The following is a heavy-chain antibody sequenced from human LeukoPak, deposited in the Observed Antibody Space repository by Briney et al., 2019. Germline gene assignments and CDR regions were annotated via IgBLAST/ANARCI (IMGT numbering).Heavy chain of an antibody. J-gene: IGHJ4*02. Sequence: PGGSLRLSCAASGFTFDDYAMHWVRQAPGKGLEWVSLVSGDGASKCSADSLKSRFTISRDNSRNSLYLQMSSLSAEDTALYYCAKDGSGYYWGQGTLVTVSS. CDR1: GFTFDDYA. CDR3: AKDGSGYY. V-gene: IGHV3-43*02. D-gene: IGHD3-22*01. CDR2: VSGDGASK.